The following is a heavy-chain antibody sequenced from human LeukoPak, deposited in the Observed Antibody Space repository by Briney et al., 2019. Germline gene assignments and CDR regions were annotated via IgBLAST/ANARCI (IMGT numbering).Heavy chain of an antibody. CDR1: GFTFSSYG. CDR3: AKELHSGYDYFDY. D-gene: IGHD5-12*01. V-gene: IGHV3-30*18. CDR2: MSYDGSNK. Sequence: GGSLRLSCAASGFTFSSYGMHWVRQAPGKGLEWVAVMSYDGSNKYYADSVKGRFTISRDNSKNTLYLQMNSLRAEDTAVYYCAKELHSGYDYFDYWGQGTLVTVSS. J-gene: IGHJ4*02.